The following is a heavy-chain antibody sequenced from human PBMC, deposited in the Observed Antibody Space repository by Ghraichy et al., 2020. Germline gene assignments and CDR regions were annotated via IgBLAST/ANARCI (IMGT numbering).Heavy chain of an antibody. Sequence: GESLNISCAVSGLSFNDHYMNWVRQAPGEGLEWVAILYYGAGSTAYAASVNGRFTISRDNSKNTLFLQMNVLRVEDTAVYYCARGQQWLGRPSALDIWGQWTVVSICS. D-gene: IGHD6-19*01. J-gene: IGHJ3*02. CDR3: ARGQQWLGRPSALDI. CDR1: GLSFNDHY. CDR2: LYYGAGST. V-gene: IGHV3-53*01.